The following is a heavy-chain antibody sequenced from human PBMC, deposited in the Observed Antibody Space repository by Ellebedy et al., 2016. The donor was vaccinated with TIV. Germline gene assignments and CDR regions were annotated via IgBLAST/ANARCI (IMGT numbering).Heavy chain of an antibody. CDR1: GYTFTTFG. J-gene: IGHJ4*02. D-gene: IGHD3-10*02. V-gene: IGHV1-18*04. CDR3: VRDLFGDYYLF. Sequence: AASVKVSCKTSGYTFTTFGVSWIRQAPGQGPEWMGWISTYNGRTDFPQKFLGRLTLSTDTSTSKVYMELKSLTSDDTAVYYCVRDLFGDYYLFWGQGTLVTVSS. CDR2: ISTYNGRT.